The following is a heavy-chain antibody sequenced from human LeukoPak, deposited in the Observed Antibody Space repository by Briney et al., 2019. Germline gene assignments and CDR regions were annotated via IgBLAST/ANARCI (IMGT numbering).Heavy chain of an antibody. V-gene: IGHV1-18*01. CDR2: ISAYNGNT. CDR1: GYTFTSYG. J-gene: IGHJ4*02. CDR3: AADFGTAMVFGY. Sequence: ASVKVSCKASGYTFTSYGISWVRQAPGQGLEWMGWISAYNGNTNYAQKLQGRVTMTTDTSTSTAYMELSSLRSEDTAVYYCAADFGTAMVFGYWGQGTLVTVSS. D-gene: IGHD5-18*01.